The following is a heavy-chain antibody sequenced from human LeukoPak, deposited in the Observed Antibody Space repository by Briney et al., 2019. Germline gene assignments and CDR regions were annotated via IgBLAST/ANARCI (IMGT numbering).Heavy chain of an antibody. CDR1: GYTFTSYG. V-gene: IGHV1-69*13. CDR3: ARASGSGYYWRNWFDP. Sequence: GASVKVSCKASGYTFTSYGISWVRQAPGQGLEWMGGIIPIFGTANYAQKFQGRVTITADESTSTAYMELSSLRSEDTAVYYCARASGSGYYWRNWFDPWGQGTLVTVSS. CDR2: IIPIFGTA. J-gene: IGHJ5*02. D-gene: IGHD3-22*01.